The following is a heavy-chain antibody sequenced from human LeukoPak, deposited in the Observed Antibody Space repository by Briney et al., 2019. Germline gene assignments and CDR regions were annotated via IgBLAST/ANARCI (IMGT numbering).Heavy chain of an antibody. CDR2: VKQDSSQK. J-gene: IGHJ4*02. CDR1: GFTFSDYC. CDR3: VRDTGGRGSYPDY. Sequence: GGSLRLSCAASGFTFSDYCMTWVRQAPGKGLEGVANVKQDSSQKYYMDSVKGRFTISRDNAKTSLSLQMNRLRAEDTAMSYCVRDTGGRGSYPDYWGQGTLVTVSS. D-gene: IGHD1-26*01. V-gene: IGHV3-7*01.